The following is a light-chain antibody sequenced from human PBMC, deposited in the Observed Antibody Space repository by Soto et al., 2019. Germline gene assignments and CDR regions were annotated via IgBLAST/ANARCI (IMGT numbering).Light chain of an antibody. J-gene: IGKJ4*01. V-gene: IGKV3-11*01. Sequence: EIVLTQSPATLSLSPGERATLSCRASQSVSSYLAGYQQKPGQAPSLLIYDASNRATDIPARFSSSGSGTDFTLTISSLEPEDFGVYYCQQRSNWPPTFGGGTRVEIK. CDR3: QQRSNWPPT. CDR2: DAS. CDR1: QSVSSY.